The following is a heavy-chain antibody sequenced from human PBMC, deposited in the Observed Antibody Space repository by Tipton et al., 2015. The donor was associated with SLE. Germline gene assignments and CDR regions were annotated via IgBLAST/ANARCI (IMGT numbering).Heavy chain of an antibody. CDR3: ARGYCSSGNCYMGLDV. D-gene: IGHD2-15*01. Sequence: TLSLTCSVSGTSISLVYWDWIRQPAGKGLEWIGRFHPSGSTFYNSSLKSRVTMSADTSKNQISLTLTSVTAADTATYYCARGYCSSGNCYMGLDVWGQGTTDTV. CDR2: FHPSGST. CDR1: GTSISLVY. J-gene: IGHJ6*02. V-gene: IGHV4-4*07.